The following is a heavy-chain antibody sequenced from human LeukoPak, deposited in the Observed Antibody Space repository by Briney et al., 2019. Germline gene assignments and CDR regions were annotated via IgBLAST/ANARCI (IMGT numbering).Heavy chain of an antibody. J-gene: IGHJ3*02. V-gene: IGHV4-30-4*08. Sequence: MASETLSLTCTVSGGSISSGSYYWSWIRQPPGKGLEWIGYIYYSGSTYYNPSLKSRVTISVDTSKNQFSLKLSSVTAADTAVYYCAGQSTAQYGSGIVSGDAFDIWGQGTMVTVSS. D-gene: IGHD3-10*01. CDR1: GGSISSGSYY. CDR3: AGQSTAQYGSGIVSGDAFDI. CDR2: IYYSGST.